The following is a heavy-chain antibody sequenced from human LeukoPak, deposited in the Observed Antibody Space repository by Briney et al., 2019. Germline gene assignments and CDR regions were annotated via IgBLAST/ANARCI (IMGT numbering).Heavy chain of an antibody. CDR1: GDSIRAYY. V-gene: IGHV4-59*01. Sequence: KPSETLSLTCTVSGDSIRAYYWSWFRQPPGKGLEWIGYLSYSGTTNYNPSLESRVTISEDTSKQVFSLHLNSVTAADTAMYYCARGRGDRGFYYYYVDVWGKGTAVTVS. J-gene: IGHJ6*03. CDR3: ARGRGDRGFYYYYVDV. D-gene: IGHD2-21*02. CDR2: LSYSGTT.